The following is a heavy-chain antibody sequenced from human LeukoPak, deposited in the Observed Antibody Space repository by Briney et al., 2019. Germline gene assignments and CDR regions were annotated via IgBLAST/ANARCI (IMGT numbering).Heavy chain of an antibody. Sequence: GESLKISCKGSGYSFTSYWIGWVRQMPGKGLEWMGIIYPGDSDTRYSPSFQGQVTISADKSNSTAYLQWSSLKASDTAMYYCVRLGQLLAQGEVYFDYWGQGTLVTVSS. D-gene: IGHD2-2*01. J-gene: IGHJ4*02. V-gene: IGHV5-51*01. CDR2: IYPGDSDT. CDR3: VRLGQLLAQGEVYFDY. CDR1: GYSFTSYW.